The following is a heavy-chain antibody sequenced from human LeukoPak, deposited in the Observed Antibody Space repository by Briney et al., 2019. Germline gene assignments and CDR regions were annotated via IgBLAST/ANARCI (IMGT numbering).Heavy chain of an antibody. CDR1: GGSISSTGYY. CDR3: ARDCEFCDLLFYMNV. CDR2: IDNSGST. Sequence: SETLSLTCTVSGGSISSTGYYWTWIRQPAGKGLEWIGHIDNSGSTNCNPSLKSRVTISVDTSKNQFSLNLTSVTAADTAVYYCARDCEFCDLLFYMNVWGKGTTVSVSS. J-gene: IGHJ6*03. D-gene: IGHD3-16*01. V-gene: IGHV4-61*09.